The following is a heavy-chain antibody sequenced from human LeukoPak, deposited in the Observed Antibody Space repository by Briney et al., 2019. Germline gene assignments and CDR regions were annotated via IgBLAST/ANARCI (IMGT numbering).Heavy chain of an antibody. V-gene: IGHV3-23*01. CDR3: AKALGWFGELQGSFDY. D-gene: IGHD3-10*01. J-gene: IGHJ4*02. CDR2: ISGSGGST. Sequence: GGSLRLSCAASGFTFDDYAMHWVRQAPGKGLEWVPAISGSGGSTYYADSVKGRFTISRDNSKNTLYLQMNSLRAEDTAVYYCAKALGWFGELQGSFDYWGQGTLVTVSS. CDR1: GFTFDDYA.